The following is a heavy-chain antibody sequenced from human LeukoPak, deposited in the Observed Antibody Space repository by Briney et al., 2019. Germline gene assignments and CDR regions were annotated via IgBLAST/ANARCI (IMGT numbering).Heavy chain of an antibody. J-gene: IGHJ6*03. Sequence: PSETLSLTCTASGGSISSYYWSWIRQLAGKGLEWIGRIYTSGSTNYNPSLKSRVTMSVDTSKNQFSLKLSSVTAADTAVYYCARGSGYYYYYYMDVWGKGTTVTVSS. CDR3: ARGSGYYYYYYMDV. V-gene: IGHV4-4*07. CDR1: GGSISSYY. CDR2: IYTSGST. D-gene: IGHD2-15*01.